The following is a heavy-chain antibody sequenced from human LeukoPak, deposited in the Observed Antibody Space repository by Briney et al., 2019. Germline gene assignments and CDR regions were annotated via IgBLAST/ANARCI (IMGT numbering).Heavy chain of an antibody. Sequence: ASVKVSCKASGYXFTSYGISWVRQAPGQGLEWMGWISAYNGNTNYAQKLQGRVTMTTDTSTSTAYMELRSLRSDDTAVYYCVIDGYGDGTYYYYGMDVWGQGTTVTVSS. CDR3: VIDGYGDGTYYYYGMDV. D-gene: IGHD6-13*01. J-gene: IGHJ6*02. CDR1: GYXFTSYG. V-gene: IGHV1-18*01. CDR2: ISAYNGNT.